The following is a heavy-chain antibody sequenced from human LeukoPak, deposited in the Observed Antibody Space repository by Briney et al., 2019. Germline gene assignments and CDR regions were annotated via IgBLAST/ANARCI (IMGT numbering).Heavy chain of an antibody. D-gene: IGHD3-16*01. Sequence: ASVEVSCKASGGTFSSYAISWVRQAPGKGLEWMGGFDPENGETIYAQKFQGRVTLTEDRSTDTTYMEMSSLRSEDTAVYYCAKGGSNPGRHNSAWGSMDVWGQGTTVTVSS. CDR3: AKGGSNPGRHNSAWGSMDV. V-gene: IGHV1-24*01. J-gene: IGHJ6*02. CDR1: GGTFSSYA. CDR2: FDPENGET.